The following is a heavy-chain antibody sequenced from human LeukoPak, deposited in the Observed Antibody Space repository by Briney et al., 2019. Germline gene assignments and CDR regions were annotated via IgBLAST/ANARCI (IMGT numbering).Heavy chain of an antibody. CDR3: ARVGRGSVVTPDFDY. CDR2: VYYSGST. CDR1: VGSISSYY. Sequence: SETLSLTCTVSVGSISSYYWCWIRQHPGKGLEWIGYVYYSGSTNYNPSLKSRVTISVDTSKNQFSLKLSSVTAADTAVHYCARVGRGSVVTPDFDYWGQGNLVTVSS. D-gene: IGHD4-23*01. J-gene: IGHJ4*02. V-gene: IGHV4-59*01.